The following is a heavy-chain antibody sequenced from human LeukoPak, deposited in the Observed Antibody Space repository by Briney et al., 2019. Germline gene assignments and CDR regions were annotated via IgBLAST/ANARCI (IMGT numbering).Heavy chain of an antibody. Sequence: SETLSLTCTVSGGSISSYYWSWIRQPPGKGLEWIGYIYYSGSTYYNPSIKSRVTISVDTSKNQFSLMLSSVTAADTAVYYCARDLHWGGVDYWGQGTLVTVSS. CDR3: ARDLHWGGVDY. D-gene: IGHD3-16*01. J-gene: IGHJ4*02. V-gene: IGHV4-59*12. CDR1: GGSISSYY. CDR2: IYYSGST.